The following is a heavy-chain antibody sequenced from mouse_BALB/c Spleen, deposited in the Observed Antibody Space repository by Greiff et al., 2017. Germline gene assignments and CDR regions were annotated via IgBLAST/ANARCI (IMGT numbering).Heavy chain of an antibody. CDR2: ISSGGSYT. Sequence: EVHLVESGGGLVKPGGSLKLSCAASGFTFSSYTMSWVRQTPEKRLEWVATISSGGSYTYYPDSVKGRFTISRDNAKNTLYLQMSSLKSEDTAMYYCTRSYLGAMDYWGQGTSVTVSS. D-gene: IGHD4-1*01. J-gene: IGHJ4*01. CDR3: TRSYLGAMDY. V-gene: IGHV5-6-4*01. CDR1: GFTFSSYT.